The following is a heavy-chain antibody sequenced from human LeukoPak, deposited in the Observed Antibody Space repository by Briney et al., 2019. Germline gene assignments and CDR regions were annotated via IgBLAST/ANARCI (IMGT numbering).Heavy chain of an antibody. V-gene: IGHV3-64*01. Sequence: PGGSLRLSCAASGFTFSSYAMHWVRQAPGKGLEYVSAISSNGGSTYYANSVKGRFTISRDNSKNTLYLQMGSLRAEDMAVYYCARVAADYYDSSGYYSTYYFDYWGQGTLVTVSS. CDR1: GFTFSSYA. J-gene: IGHJ4*02. CDR2: ISSNGGST. D-gene: IGHD3-22*01. CDR3: ARVAADYYDSSGYYSTYYFDY.